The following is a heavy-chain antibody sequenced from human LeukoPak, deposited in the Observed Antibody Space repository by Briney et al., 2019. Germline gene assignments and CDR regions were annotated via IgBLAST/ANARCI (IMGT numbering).Heavy chain of an antibody. Sequence: SGPTLVKPTQTLTLTCTFSGFSLSTSGVGVGWIRQPPGKALEWLALIYWDDDKRYSPSLKNRLTITKDTSKNQVVLTMTNMDPVDTATYYCAHMDYYDSSGYYGLRHNWFDPWGQGTLVTVSS. CDR3: AHMDYYDSSGYYGLRHNWFDP. D-gene: IGHD3-22*01. J-gene: IGHJ5*02. CDR2: IYWDDDK. V-gene: IGHV2-5*02. CDR1: GFSLSTSGVG.